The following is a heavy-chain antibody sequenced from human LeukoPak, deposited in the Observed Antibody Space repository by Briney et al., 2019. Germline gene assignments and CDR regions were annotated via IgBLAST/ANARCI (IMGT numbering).Heavy chain of an antibody. CDR1: GFTVSSNY. CDR3: ATTMVQGVIYFDH. D-gene: IGHD3-10*01. V-gene: IGHV3-53*01. J-gene: IGHJ4*02. CDR2: IYSGGNT. Sequence: PGGSLRLSCAASGFTVSSNYVSWVRQAPGKGLQCVSVIYSGGNTYYADSVKGRFTISRDNSKNTVYLQMNSLRAEDTAVYYCATTMVQGVIYFDHWGQGTLVTVSS.